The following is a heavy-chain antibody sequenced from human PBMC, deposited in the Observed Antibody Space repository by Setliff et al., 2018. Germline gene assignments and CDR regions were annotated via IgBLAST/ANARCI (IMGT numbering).Heavy chain of an antibody. V-gene: IGHV4-39*07. CDR1: GGSISSSSHY. CDR2: IYYTGST. CDR3: ARDMGQPYYFES. Sequence: LSLTCTVSGGSISSSSHYWGWIRQPPGKGLEWIGSIYYTGSTYYNPSLKSRVTMSVDTSKRQFSLKLSSATAADTAVYYCARDMGQPYYFESWGLGTLVTVSS. J-gene: IGHJ4*02. D-gene: IGHD1-1*01.